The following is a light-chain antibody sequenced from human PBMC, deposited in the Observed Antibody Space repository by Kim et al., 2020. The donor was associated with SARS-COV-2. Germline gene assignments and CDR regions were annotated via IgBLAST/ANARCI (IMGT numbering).Light chain of an antibody. CDR3: NSRDSSGNHPDV. V-gene: IGLV3-19*01. Sequence: SSELTQDPAVSVALGQTVRITCQGDSLRSYYASRYQQKPGQAPVLVIYGKNNRPSGIPDRFSGSSSGNTASLTITGAQAEDEADYYCNSRDSSGNHPDVF. CDR1: SLRSYY. CDR2: GKN. J-gene: IGLJ1*01.